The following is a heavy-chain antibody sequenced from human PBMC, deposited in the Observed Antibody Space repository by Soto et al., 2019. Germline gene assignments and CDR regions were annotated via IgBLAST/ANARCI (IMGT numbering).Heavy chain of an antibody. CDR2: ISGSGGST. CDR1: GFTFSGYA. D-gene: IGHD3-3*01. CDR3: AKDMQTYYDFWSGSQNYGMDV. J-gene: IGHJ6*02. V-gene: IGHV3-23*01. Sequence: GGSLRLSCAASGFTFSGYAMSWVRQAPGKGLEWVSAISGSGGSTYYADSVKGRFTISRDNSKNTLYLQMNSLRAEDTAVYYCAKDMQTYYDFWSGSQNYGMDVWGQGTTVTVSS.